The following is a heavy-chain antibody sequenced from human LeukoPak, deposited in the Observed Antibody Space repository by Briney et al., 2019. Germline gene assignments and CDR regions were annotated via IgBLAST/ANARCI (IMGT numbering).Heavy chain of an antibody. J-gene: IGHJ4*02. CDR1: GFTLSRYA. V-gene: IGHV3-64D*06. CDR3: VKSGSYYTEPDYFDY. Sequence: VQPGGSLRLSCSASGFTLSRYAMHWARHPPGNGLEYVSGISSNGGSTYYADSVKGRFTISRDNSKNTLYLQMSSLRAEDTAVYYCVKSGSYYTEPDYFDYWGQGTLVTVSS. CDR2: ISSNGGST. D-gene: IGHD3-3*01.